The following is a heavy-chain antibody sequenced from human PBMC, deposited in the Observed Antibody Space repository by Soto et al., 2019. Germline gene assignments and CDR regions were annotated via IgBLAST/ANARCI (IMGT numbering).Heavy chain of an antibody. J-gene: IGHJ4*02. CDR1: GYTFTSYD. V-gene: IGHV1-8*01. CDR2: MNPNSGNT. CDR3: AFYNMEAVAGTGYYY. D-gene: IGHD6-19*01. Sequence: QVQLVQSGAEVKKPGASVKVSCKASGYTFTSYDINWVRQATGQGLEWMGWMNPNSGNTGYAQKSQGRVTMTRNTPIRTAYMQLSSLRSEDTAVYYCAFYNMEAVAGTGYYYWGQGTLVTVSS.